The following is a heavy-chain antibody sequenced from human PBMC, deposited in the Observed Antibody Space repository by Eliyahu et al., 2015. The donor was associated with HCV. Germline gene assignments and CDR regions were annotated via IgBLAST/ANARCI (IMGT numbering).Heavy chain of an antibody. Sequence: QVQLVESGGGVVQPGRSLRLSCAASGFTFTNYGMHWVRQAPGKGLEWVAVIWYDGSDKYYADFVKGRFTISRDNSKNTLYLQMNSLRAEDTAVYYCARDLTPGYTAMIFGAWGQGTLVTVSS. CDR3: ARDLTPGYTAMIFGA. J-gene: IGHJ5*02. CDR2: IWYDGSDK. CDR1: GFTFTNYG. D-gene: IGHD5-18*01. V-gene: IGHV3-33*01.